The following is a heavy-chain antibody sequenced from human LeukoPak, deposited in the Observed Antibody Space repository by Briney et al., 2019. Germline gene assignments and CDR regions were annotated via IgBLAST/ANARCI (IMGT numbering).Heavy chain of an antibody. CDR3: ARDYGSTEYYWS. Sequence: ASETVPLYCNVSGGSISTYYWSWIRQPPGKGLEWIGYIYYSGSNNYNPSLKSRVTMSVDTSKSQFSLKLNSVTAADTAVYYCARDYGSTEYYWSWGQGPLVRVSS. CDR1: GGSISTYY. V-gene: IGHV4-59*01. J-gene: IGHJ4*02. CDR2: IYYSGSN. D-gene: IGHD3-22*01.